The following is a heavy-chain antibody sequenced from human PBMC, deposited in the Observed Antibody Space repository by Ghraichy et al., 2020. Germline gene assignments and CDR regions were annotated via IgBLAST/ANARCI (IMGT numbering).Heavy chain of an antibody. CDR2: IKQDGSEK. Sequence: GESLNISCAASGFTFSSYWMSWVRQAPGKGLEWVANIKQDGSEKYYVDSVKGRFTISRDNAKNSLYLQMNSLRAEDTAVYYCASGMSWFDPWGQGTLVTVSS. CDR3: ASGMSWFDP. CDR1: GFTFSSYW. J-gene: IGHJ5*02. V-gene: IGHV3-7*01. D-gene: IGHD1-26*01.